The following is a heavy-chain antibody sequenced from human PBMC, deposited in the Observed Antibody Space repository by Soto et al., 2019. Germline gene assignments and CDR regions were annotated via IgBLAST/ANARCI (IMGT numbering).Heavy chain of an antibody. V-gene: IGHV3-23*01. D-gene: IGHD6-19*01. J-gene: IGHJ4*02. CDR2: ISGSGGST. CDR3: AKDNWQWLVRSPPPYYFDY. Sequence: VGSLRLSCAASGFTFSSYAMSWVRQAPGKGLEWVSAISGSGGSTYYADSVKGRFTISRDNSKNTLYLQMNSLRAEDTAVYYCAKDNWQWLVRSPPPYYFDYWGQGTLVTVSS. CDR1: GFTFSSYA.